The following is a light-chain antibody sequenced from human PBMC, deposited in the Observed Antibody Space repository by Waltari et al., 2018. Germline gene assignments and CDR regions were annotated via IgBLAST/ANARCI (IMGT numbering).Light chain of an antibody. V-gene: IGLV1-40*01. Sequence: QSVLTQPPSVSGAPGQRVTISCTGTSPNFGAGYVVHWYQHLPGRAPKLLIKENRNRPSGVPDRFSGSKSGTVASLAITGLQPEDEADYYCQSFDTGLGGSVFGTGTKVSVL. CDR1: SPNFGAGYV. CDR2: ENR. J-gene: IGLJ1*01. CDR3: QSFDTGLGGSV.